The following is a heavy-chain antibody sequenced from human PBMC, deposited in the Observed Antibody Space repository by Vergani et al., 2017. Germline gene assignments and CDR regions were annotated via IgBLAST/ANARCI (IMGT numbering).Heavy chain of an antibody. V-gene: IGHV3-30*18. CDR1: GSNARNSG. D-gene: IGHD1-7*01. CDR3: AKGTAVAHQHIEY. CDR2: VSFDGRDK. Sequence: QVQLVESGGGVVQPGKSLRLSCAASGSNARNSGLHWVRQAPGKGLEWVAAVSFDGRDKYYGDSVRERFTISRDNSNNMLYLQMNSLRDEDTAIYYCAKGTAVAHQHIEYWGQGTLVTVSS. J-gene: IGHJ4*02.